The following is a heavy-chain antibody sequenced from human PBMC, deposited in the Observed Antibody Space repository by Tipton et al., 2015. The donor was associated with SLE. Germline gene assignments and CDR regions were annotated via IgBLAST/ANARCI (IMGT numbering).Heavy chain of an antibody. CDR1: GYSISSGYY. V-gene: IGHV4-38-2*01. CDR2: IYTSGST. CDR3: ARDPGY. D-gene: IGHD7-27*01. Sequence: TLSLTCAVSGYSISSGYYWGWIRQPPGKGLEWIGYIYTSGSTNYNPSLKSRVTISVDTSKNQFSLKLSSVTAADTAVYYCARDPGYWGQGTLVTVSS. J-gene: IGHJ4*02.